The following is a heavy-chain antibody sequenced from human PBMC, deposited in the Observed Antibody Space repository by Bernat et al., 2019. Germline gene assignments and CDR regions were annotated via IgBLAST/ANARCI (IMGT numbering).Heavy chain of an antibody. J-gene: IGHJ6*03. CDR2: ISSSSSYT. CDR1: GFTFSDYY. CDR3: ARGTSTSAPYMDV. Sequence: QVQLVESGGGLVKPGGSLRLSCAASGFTFSDYYMIWIRQAPGKGLDWVSYISSSSSYTKYADAVKDRFTIARDNAKNSLFLKMNGLRAEDTAVYYCARGTSTSAPYMDVWGKGTTVTVSS. V-gene: IGHV3-11*05.